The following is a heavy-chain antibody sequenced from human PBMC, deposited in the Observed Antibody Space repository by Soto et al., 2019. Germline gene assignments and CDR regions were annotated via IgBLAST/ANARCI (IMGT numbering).Heavy chain of an antibody. J-gene: IGHJ6*02. D-gene: IGHD2-2*01. Sequence: QVQLVQSGAEVQKPGSSVKVSCKASGGTFSSYAISWVRQAPGQGLEWMGGIIPIFGTANYAQKFQGRVTITADESTSTAYMELSSLRSEDTAVYYCARGYCSSTSCPPLYYYYYGMDVWGQGTTVTVSS. CDR3: ARGYCSSTSCPPLYYYYYGMDV. CDR2: IIPIFGTA. V-gene: IGHV1-69*01. CDR1: GGTFSSYA.